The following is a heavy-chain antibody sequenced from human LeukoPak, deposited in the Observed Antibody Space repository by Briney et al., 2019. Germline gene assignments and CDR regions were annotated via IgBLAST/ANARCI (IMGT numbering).Heavy chain of an antibody. CDR1: GFTFSSYA. D-gene: IGHD5-24*01. CDR3: AKDLGGEGYNWD. Sequence: PGGSLRLSCAASGFTFSSYAMSWVRQASGKGLEWVSAISGSGGSTYYADSVKGRFTISRDNSKNTLYLQMNSLRAEDTAVYYCAKDLGGEGYNWDWGQGTLVTVSS. CDR2: ISGSGGST. V-gene: IGHV3-23*01. J-gene: IGHJ4*02.